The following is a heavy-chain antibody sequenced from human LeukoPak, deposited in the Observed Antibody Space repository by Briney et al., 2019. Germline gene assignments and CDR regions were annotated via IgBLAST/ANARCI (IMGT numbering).Heavy chain of an antibody. V-gene: IGHV4-39*07. CDR1: GGSISSSSYY. J-gene: IGHJ4*02. CDR2: IYYSGST. Sequence: SETLSLTCTVSGGSISSSSYYWGWIHQPPGKGLEWIGSIYYSGSTYYNPSLKSRVTISVDTSKNQFSLKLSSVTAADTAVYYCARDQLVVVPAAMGDDYGDQGYWGQGTLVTVSS. D-gene: IGHD2-2*01. CDR3: ARDQLVVVPAAMGDDYGDQGY.